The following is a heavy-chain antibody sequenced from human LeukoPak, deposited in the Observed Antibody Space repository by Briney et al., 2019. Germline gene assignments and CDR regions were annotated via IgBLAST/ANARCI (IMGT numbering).Heavy chain of an antibody. CDR1: GASISMYY. CDR3: TRVLWFGDRGHLDY. J-gene: IGHJ4*02. Sequence: SQTLSLTCTLYGASISMYYRNWIRQPPGKGLEWLRYIYYSGGPNYNPCVKSRVTISVDTYKNQFSLKLSSVTAADTAVYYCTRVLWFGDRGHLDYWGQGTLVTVSS. V-gene: IGHV4-59*01. CDR2: IYYSGGP. D-gene: IGHD3-10*01.